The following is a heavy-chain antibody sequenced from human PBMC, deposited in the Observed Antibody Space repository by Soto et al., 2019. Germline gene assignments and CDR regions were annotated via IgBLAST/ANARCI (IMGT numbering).Heavy chain of an antibody. D-gene: IGHD2-2*01. CDR1: GYNFMKYG. J-gene: IGHJ4*02. CDR2: ISPYSGYT. Sequence: ASVKVSCKXFGYNFMKYGINWVRQAPGQGLEWVGWISPYSGYTHSAQKFHGRLTLTTDTAASTAYMELEVLRSADTALYFCAREATVLISAAQPSHFDSWGQGTLVTVSS. V-gene: IGHV1-18*01. CDR3: AREATVLISAAQPSHFDS.